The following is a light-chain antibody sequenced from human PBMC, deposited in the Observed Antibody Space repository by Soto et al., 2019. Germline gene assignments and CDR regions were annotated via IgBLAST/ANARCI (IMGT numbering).Light chain of an antibody. CDR1: SSDVGGYNY. J-gene: IGLJ2*01. V-gene: IGLV2-14*01. CDR3: SSYTSSSTLVV. CDR2: DVN. Sequence: QSALTQPASVSGSPGQSITISCTGTSSDVGGYNYVSWYQQQPGKAPKLMIYDVNNRPSGVSNPFSGSKSGNTASLTISGLQAEDEADYYCSSYTSSSTLVVFGGGTKLTVL.